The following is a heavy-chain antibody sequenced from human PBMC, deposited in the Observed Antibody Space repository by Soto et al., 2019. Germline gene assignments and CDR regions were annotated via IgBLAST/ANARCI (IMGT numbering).Heavy chain of an antibody. CDR3: ARDYYDSSGYYEAFDI. Sequence: LRLSCAASGFTFSSYSMNWVRQAPGKGLEWVSYISSSSSTIYYADSVKGRFTISRDNAKNSLYLQMNSLRDEDTAVYYCARDYYDSSGYYEAFDIWGQGTMVTVSS. CDR1: GFTFSSYS. J-gene: IGHJ3*02. CDR2: ISSSSSTI. D-gene: IGHD3-22*01. V-gene: IGHV3-48*02.